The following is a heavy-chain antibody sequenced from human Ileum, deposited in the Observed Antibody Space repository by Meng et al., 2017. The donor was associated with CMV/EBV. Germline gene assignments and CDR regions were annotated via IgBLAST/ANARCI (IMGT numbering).Heavy chain of an antibody. D-gene: IGHD3-16*01. CDR1: GLTFSDYW. V-gene: IGHV3-7*01. CDR2: MKEEGGEK. J-gene: IGHJ6*02. CDR3: AREVMGMDV. Sequence: GGSLRLSCAASGLTFSDYWMSWVRQAPGKGLEWVANMKEEGGEKHYVDSVKGRFIISRDNAKNSLYLQINSLRGEDSAVYYCAREVMGMDVWGQGTTVTVSS.